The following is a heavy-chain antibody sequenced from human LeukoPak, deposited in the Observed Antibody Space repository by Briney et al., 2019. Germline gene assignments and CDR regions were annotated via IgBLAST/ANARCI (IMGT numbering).Heavy chain of an antibody. D-gene: IGHD3-10*01. J-gene: IGHJ6*03. CDR3: ARGYYGSGSHCCHMDV. V-gene: IGHV4-34*01. Sequence: SETLSLTCAVYVGSFSGYYWSWIRQPPGKGLEWIGEINHSGSTNYNSSLKSRVTISVDTSKNQFSLKLSSVTAADTAVYYCARGYYGSGSHCCHMDVWGKGTTISVS. CDR2: INHSGST. CDR1: VGSFSGYY.